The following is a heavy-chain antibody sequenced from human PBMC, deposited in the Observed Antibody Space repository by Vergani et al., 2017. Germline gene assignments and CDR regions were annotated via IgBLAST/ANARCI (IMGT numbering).Heavy chain of an antibody. D-gene: IGHD3-10*01. J-gene: IGHJ6*03. CDR2: IDPSDSYT. V-gene: IGHV5-10-1*01. Sequence: EVQLVQSGAEVKKPGESLKISCKGSGYSFTSYWISWVRQMPGKGLEWMGRIDPSDSYTNYSPSFQGHVTISADKSISTAYLQWSSLKASDTAMYYCARGHSGSYYRFRDESKKNYYYYYMDVWGKGTTVTVSS. CDR3: ARGHSGSYYRFRDESKKNYYYYYMDV. CDR1: GYSFTSYW.